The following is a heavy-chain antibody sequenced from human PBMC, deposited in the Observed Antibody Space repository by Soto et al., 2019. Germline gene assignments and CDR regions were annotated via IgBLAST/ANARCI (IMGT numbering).Heavy chain of an antibody. Sequence: SETLSLTCTVSGASIITNNYFWVWIRQSPRRGLELIGSISYSGRTYDNPSLQSRVTISIDASKNQFSLKLTSVTTADTSIYYCARRRASDYGGNHHPYYFGRWGQGNLVTVSS. J-gene: IGHJ4*02. CDR3: ARRRASDYGGNHHPYYFGR. D-gene: IGHD4-17*01. V-gene: IGHV4-39*01. CDR1: GASIITNNYF. CDR2: ISYSGRT.